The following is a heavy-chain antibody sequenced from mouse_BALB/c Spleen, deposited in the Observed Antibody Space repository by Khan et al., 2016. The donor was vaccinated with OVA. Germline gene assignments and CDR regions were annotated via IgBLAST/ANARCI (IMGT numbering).Heavy chain of an antibody. CDR2: INSIGGTS. D-gene: IGHD2-14*01. CDR1: GFTFSGYG. Sequence: EVELVESGGGLVQPGGSLKLSCAASGFTFSGYGMSWVRQTPDKRLELVATINSIGGTSYYPDSVKGRFTISRDNAKNTLHLQMSSLKSEDTAIYYCARVYYRYDEGYCYVDVWGAGTTVTVSS. CDR3: ARVYYRYDEGYCYVDV. V-gene: IGHV5-6-3*01. J-gene: IGHJ1*01.